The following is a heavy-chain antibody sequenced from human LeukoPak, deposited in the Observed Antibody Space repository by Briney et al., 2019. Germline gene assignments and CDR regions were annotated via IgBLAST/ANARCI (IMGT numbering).Heavy chain of an antibody. V-gene: IGHV5-51*01. J-gene: IGHJ4*02. CDR2: IYPGDSDT. D-gene: IGHD2-2*02. Sequence: GESLKVSCKGSGYSFTSYWIGWVRQMPGKGLEWMGIIYPGDSDTRYSPSFQGQVTISADKSISTAYLQWSSLKASDTAMYYCARLAVVVPAAIAYYFDYWGQGTLVTVSS. CDR1: GYSFTSYW. CDR3: ARLAVVVPAAIAYYFDY.